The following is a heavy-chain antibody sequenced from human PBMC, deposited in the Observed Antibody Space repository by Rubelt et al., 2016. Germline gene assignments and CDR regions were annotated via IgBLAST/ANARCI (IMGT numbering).Heavy chain of an antibody. CDR3: AKKGDASISFDD. CDR2: VRFDGTRT. J-gene: IGHJ4*02. Sequence: QAPGKGLEWVAVVRFDGTRTYYADSVRGRFTMSRDNSRSTLYLQMNSLRAEDTAVYFCAKKGDASISFDDWGQGALVSVSS. V-gene: IGHV3-33*06. D-gene: IGHD2-2*01.